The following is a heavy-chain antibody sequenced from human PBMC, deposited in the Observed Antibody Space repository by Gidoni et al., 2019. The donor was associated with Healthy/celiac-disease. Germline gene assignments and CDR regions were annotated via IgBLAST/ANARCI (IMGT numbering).Heavy chain of an antibody. CDR2: ISSSSSYT. CDR3: ARVDTAMAGEGGMDV. D-gene: IGHD5-18*01. V-gene: IGHV3-11*06. Sequence: QVQLVESGGGLVKPGGSLRLSCAASGFTFSYYYMRWIRQAPGKGLEWVSYISSSSSYTNYADSVKGRFTISRDNAKNSLYLQMNSLRAEDTAVYYCARVDTAMAGEGGMDVWGQGTTVTVSS. CDR1: GFTFSYYY. J-gene: IGHJ6*02.